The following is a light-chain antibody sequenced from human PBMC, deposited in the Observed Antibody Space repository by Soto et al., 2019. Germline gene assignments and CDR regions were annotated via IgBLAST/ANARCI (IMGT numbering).Light chain of an antibody. V-gene: IGLV2-23*02. CDR2: EVI. CDR3: CSYAGSRTFYLV. CDR1: SSDVGSYNL. Sequence: QSALTQPASVSGSPGQSITISCTVTSSDVGSYNLVSWYQQHPGKAPKLMIYEVIKRPSGVSNRFSGSKSGNTASLTISGLQAEDEADYYCCSYAGSRTFYLVFGGGTQLTVL. J-gene: IGLJ3*02.